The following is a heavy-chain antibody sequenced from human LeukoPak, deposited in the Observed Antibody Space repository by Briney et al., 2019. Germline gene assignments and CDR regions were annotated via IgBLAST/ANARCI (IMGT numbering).Heavy chain of an antibody. V-gene: IGHV3-23*01. CDR3: ARDRRGYSYGRTFDY. CDR1: GFTFSNYA. Sequence: GGSLRLSCAASGFTFSNYAMSWVRQAPGKGLEWVSAISGSASSTYHADSVKGRFTISRDNSKNTLYLQMNSLRAEDTAVYYCARDRRGYSYGRTFDYWGQGTLVTVSS. D-gene: IGHD5-18*01. CDR2: ISGSASST. J-gene: IGHJ4*02.